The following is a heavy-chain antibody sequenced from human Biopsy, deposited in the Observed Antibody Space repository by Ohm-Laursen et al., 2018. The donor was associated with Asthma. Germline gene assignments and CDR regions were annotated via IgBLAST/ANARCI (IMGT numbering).Heavy chain of an antibody. J-gene: IGHJ4*02. CDR1: GLTFSSYW. CDR3: ARVSALYDFWSGYSLYDY. CDR2: INSDGSST. D-gene: IGHD3-3*01. V-gene: IGHV3-74*01. Sequence: GSLRLSCAASGLTFSSYWMHWVRQAPGKGLMWVSRINSDGSSTTYADSVKGRFTISRDNAENTLYLRMNSLRAEDTAVYYCARVSALYDFWSGYSLYDYWGQGTLVTVSS.